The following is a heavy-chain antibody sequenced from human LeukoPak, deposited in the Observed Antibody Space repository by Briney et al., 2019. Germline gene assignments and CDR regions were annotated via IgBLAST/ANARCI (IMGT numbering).Heavy chain of an antibody. J-gene: IGHJ4*02. CDR1: GFPISSYT. D-gene: IGHD3-10*01. CDR3: AKDGRSITPGL. Sequence: PGGSLRLSCEVSGFPISSYTMSWVRQAPGKGLEWVSTIGTDTYYADSVKGRFTISRDNSKNTLFLQMNSLRAEDTAVYYCAKDGRSITPGLWGLGTLVTVPS. V-gene: IGHV3-23*01. CDR2: IGTDT.